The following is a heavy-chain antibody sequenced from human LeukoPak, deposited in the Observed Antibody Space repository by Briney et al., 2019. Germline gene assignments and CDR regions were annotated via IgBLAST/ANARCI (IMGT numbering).Heavy chain of an antibody. V-gene: IGHV3-48*03. Sequence: GALSLSCAASGFPFSSYEMNWVRQAPGKGLEWVSYISSSGSTIYYADSVKGRFTISRDNAKNSLYLQMNSLRAEDTAVYYCAREGVGATTDDYWGQGTLVTVSS. CDR3: AREGVGATTDDY. J-gene: IGHJ4*02. CDR2: ISSSGSTI. D-gene: IGHD1-26*01. CDR1: GFPFSSYE.